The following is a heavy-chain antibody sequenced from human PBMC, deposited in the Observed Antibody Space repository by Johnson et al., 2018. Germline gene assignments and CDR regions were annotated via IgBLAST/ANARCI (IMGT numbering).Heavy chain of an antibody. J-gene: IGHJ6*02. CDR2: ISSNSIGI. V-gene: IGHV3-9*01. CDR1: GFTFDDYA. D-gene: IGHD3-22*01. Sequence: VQLVESGGGLVQPGRSLRLSCEASGFTFDDYAMHWVRQAPGKGLEWVSGISSNSIGIGYVDSVKGRFTISRDNAKNSLYLQMNSLRTEDTALYYCAKESYYDRSGYYFYYYGMDVWGQGTTVTVSS. CDR3: AKESYYDRSGYYFYYYGMDV.